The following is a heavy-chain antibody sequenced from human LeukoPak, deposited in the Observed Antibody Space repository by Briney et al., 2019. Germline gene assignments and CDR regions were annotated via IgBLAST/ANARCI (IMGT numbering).Heavy chain of an antibody. CDR3: GRGVQSFDP. Sequence: GASVKVSCKASGYTFTSYYMHWMRQAPGQGLEWMGWINPKSGDTNYAQKFQDRVTMTRDTSTSTGYMELRSLRSEDTAVYYCGRGVQSFDPWGQGTLVTVSS. J-gene: IGHJ5*02. CDR2: INPKSGDT. V-gene: IGHV1-2*02. CDR1: GYTFTSYY.